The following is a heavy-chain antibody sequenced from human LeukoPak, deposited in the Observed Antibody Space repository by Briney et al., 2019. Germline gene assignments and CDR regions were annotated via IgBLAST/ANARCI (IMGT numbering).Heavy chain of an antibody. Sequence: SETLSLTCTVSGGSISSSSHSWGWIRQPPGKGLEWTGSIYYTGRTYYNPSLKSRVTISVDTSKNQFSLKLSSVTAADTAVYYCAQSLGSSNWIGNWFDPWGREPWSPSPQ. CDR3: AQSLGSSNWIGNWFDP. J-gene: IGHJ5*02. CDR1: GGSISSSSHS. CDR2: IYYTGRT. D-gene: IGHD6-13*01. V-gene: IGHV4-39*01.